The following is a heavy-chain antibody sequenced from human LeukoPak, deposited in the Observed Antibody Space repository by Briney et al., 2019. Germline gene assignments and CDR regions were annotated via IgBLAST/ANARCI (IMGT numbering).Heavy chain of an antibody. CDR3: ARDLSGN. D-gene: IGHD3-10*01. Sequence: SETLSLTCTVSGYSISSGYYWGWIRQPPGKGLEWIGSIYHSGSTYYNPSLKSRVTISVDTSKNQFSLKLSSVTAADTAVYYCARDLSGNWGQGTLVTVSS. CDR1: GYSISSGYY. CDR2: IYHSGST. J-gene: IGHJ4*02. V-gene: IGHV4-38-2*02.